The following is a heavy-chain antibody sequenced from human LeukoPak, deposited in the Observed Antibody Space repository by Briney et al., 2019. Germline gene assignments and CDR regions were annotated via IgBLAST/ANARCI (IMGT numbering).Heavy chain of an antibody. J-gene: IGHJ4*02. Sequence: GESLKISCKDSGNTFTTCCINWVRQMPGKGLEWMGRIDPSDSYTNYSPSFHGHVTISVDKSIATAYPEWSSLDASDTGIYYCARERPFHSRSWYASDSWGQGTLVTVSS. V-gene: IGHV5-10-1*01. CDR1: GNTFTTCC. CDR2: IDPSDSYT. CDR3: ARERPFHSRSWYASDS. D-gene: IGHD6-13*01.